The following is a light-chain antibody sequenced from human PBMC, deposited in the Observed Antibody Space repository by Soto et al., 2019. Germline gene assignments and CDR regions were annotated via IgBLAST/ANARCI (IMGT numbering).Light chain of an antibody. CDR2: EVV. V-gene: IGLV2-14*01. J-gene: IGLJ2*01. CDR3: SSYTSSNTLL. CDR1: STDVGSFNY. Sequence: QSALTQPASVSGSPGQSITISCTGTSTDVGSFNYVSWYQQHPGKAPKVVIYEVVNRPSGISNRFSGSKSGNTASLTISGLQAEDEADYYCSSYTSSNTLLFGGGTKVTVL.